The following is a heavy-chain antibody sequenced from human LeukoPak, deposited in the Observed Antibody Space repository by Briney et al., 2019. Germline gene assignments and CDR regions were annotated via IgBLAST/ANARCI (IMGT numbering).Heavy chain of an antibody. D-gene: IGHD3-10*01. V-gene: IGHV3-21*01. CDR2: IIISSSYI. CDR3: ASFVRMVRGVIAALFDY. CDR1: GFTFSSHS. J-gene: IGHJ4*02. Sequence: GGSLRLSCAASGFTFSSHSMNWVPPAPGKGREWVSSIIISSSYIYYADSVKGRFTISRDKAKNSLYLQMNSLRAEATAVYYCASFVRMVRGVIAALFDYWGQGTLVTVSS.